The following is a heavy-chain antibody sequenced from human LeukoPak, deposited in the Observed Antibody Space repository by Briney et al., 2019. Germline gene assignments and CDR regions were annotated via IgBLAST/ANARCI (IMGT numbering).Heavy chain of an antibody. CDR2: ISPHSGVT. CDR3: AREEVLGLAARGLDY. Sequence: ASVKLSCTASGYTFTVNYVHWVRQAPGQGLERMVWISPHSGVTNYAQNSQGRVTFTRDTAITTVYMELSGLRSGDTSVYYCAREEVLGLAARGLDYWGQGTLVTVSS. V-gene: IGHV1-2*02. D-gene: IGHD2-2*01. CDR1: GYTFTVNY. J-gene: IGHJ4*02.